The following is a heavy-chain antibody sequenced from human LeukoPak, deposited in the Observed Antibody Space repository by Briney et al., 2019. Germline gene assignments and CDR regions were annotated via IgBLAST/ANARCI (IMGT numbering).Heavy chain of an antibody. CDR1: GFTFSSYE. D-gene: IGHD4-17*01. V-gene: IGHV3-48*03. CDR2: ISRGGSTI. Sequence: GGSLRLSCAASGFTFSSYEMNWVRQAPGKGLEWVSYISRGGSTIYYADSVKGRFNISRDSAKRLLYLQMNSLRAEDTAVYYCARGQITRTVNIDFWGQGTLVTVSS. CDR3: ARGQITRTVNIDF. J-gene: IGHJ4*02.